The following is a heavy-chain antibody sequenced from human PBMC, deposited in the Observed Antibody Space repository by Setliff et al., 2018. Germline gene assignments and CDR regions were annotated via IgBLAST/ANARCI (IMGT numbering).Heavy chain of an antibody. D-gene: IGHD5-12*01. CDR3: AREGDGYNYGYD. CDR2: ISSISNYI. CDR1: GLPFSNSN. J-gene: IGHJ4*02. V-gene: IGHV3-21*01. Sequence: GGSLRLSCVASGLPFSNSNMNWVRQAPGEGLEWVSSISSISNYIYYADSVKGRFTISRDNAKNSLFLQMNNLRAEDTALYYCAREGDGYNYGYDWGQGTLVTVSS.